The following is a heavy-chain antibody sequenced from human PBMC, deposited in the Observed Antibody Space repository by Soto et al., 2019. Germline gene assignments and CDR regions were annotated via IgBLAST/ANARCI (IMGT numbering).Heavy chain of an antibody. D-gene: IGHD4-17*01. CDR3: ARTTAVPNTLRSRYFFDY. CDR1: GGSVRDGSYY. CDR2: VYYSGTT. J-gene: IGHJ4*02. Sequence: SETLSLTCTVSGGSVRDGSYYWSWIRQPPGKRLEWIGYVYYSGTTNDNPSPKSRVTISVDLAKNQFSLRLSSVTTADTALYYCARTTAVPNTLRSRYFFDYWGQGTLVTVSS. V-gene: IGHV4-61*01.